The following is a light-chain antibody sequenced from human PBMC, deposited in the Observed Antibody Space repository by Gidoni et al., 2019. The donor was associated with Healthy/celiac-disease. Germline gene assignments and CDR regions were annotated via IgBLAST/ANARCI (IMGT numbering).Light chain of an antibody. CDR3: QQSYSTSIT. CDR1: QSIISY. J-gene: IGKJ5*01. CDR2: AAS. Sequence: DIQMTQSPSSLSASVGDRVTITGRASQSIISYLHWYQQKPGKAPKLLIYAASSLQSGVPSRFSGSGSVTDFTLTISSLQPEDFATYYCQQSYSTSITFGQGTRLEIK. V-gene: IGKV1-39*01.